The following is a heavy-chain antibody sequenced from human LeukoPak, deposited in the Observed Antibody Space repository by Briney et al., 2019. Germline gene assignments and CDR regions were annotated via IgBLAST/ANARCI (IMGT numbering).Heavy chain of an antibody. Sequence: PGGSLRLSCAVSGFTFSNFAMSWVRQAPGKGLEWVSTISGGGTTYYADSVKGRFTISRDNSKNTLYLRMNSLRADDTAVYYCAKDLKLNIAAGGDYWGQGTLVTVSS. CDR1: GFTFSNFA. CDR3: AKDLKLNIAAGGDY. CDR2: ISGGGTT. D-gene: IGHD6-13*01. V-gene: IGHV3-23*01. J-gene: IGHJ4*02.